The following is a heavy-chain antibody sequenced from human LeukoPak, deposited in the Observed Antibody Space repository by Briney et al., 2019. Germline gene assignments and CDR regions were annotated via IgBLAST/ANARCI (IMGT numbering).Heavy chain of an antibody. D-gene: IGHD5-12*01. V-gene: IGHV3-11*01. J-gene: IGHJ4*02. CDR2: ISSRGSTM. CDR3: ARDPGSGYEEHFDY. CDR1: GFIFSDYY. Sequence: GGSLRLSCAASGFIFSDYYMSWIRRAPGKGLEWVSYISSRGSTMYYTDSAKGRFTISRDNAKDSLYLQMNSLRAEDTAVYYCARDPGSGYEEHFDYWGQGTLVTVSS.